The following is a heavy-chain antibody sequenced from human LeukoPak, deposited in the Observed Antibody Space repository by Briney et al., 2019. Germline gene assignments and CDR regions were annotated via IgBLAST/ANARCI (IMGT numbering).Heavy chain of an antibody. CDR1: GFTFSSYG. Sequence: PGGTLRLSCAASGFTFSSYGMSWVRQAPGKGLEWVSAISGSGGSTYYADSVKGRFTISRDNSKNTLYLQMNSLRAEDTAVYYCAKDKRSDTAMVTLDYWGQGTLVTVSS. J-gene: IGHJ4*02. CDR3: AKDKRSDTAMVTLDY. CDR2: ISGSGGST. V-gene: IGHV3-23*01. D-gene: IGHD5-18*01.